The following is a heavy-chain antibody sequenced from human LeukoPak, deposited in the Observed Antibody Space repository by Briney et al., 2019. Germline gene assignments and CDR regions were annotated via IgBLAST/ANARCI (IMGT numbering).Heavy chain of an antibody. Sequence: SETLSLTCTVSSGSIISFYWSWIRQTPGKPLEWIGYIYYSGRTSYNPSHKSRVTISVDTSNNQFSLRLDSVTAADTAVYFCARHGGTVAINDAFDIWGQGTMVTVSS. CDR1: SGSIISFY. V-gene: IGHV4-59*08. CDR3: ARHGGTVAINDAFDI. D-gene: IGHD1/OR15-1a*01. J-gene: IGHJ3*02. CDR2: IYYSGRT.